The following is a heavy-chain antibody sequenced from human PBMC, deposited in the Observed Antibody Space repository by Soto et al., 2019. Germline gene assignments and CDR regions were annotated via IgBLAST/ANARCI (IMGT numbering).Heavy chain of an antibody. V-gene: IGHV4-34*01. CDR1: GGSFSGYY. J-gene: IGHJ4*02. D-gene: IGHD4-17*01. CDR2: INHSGST. Sequence: SETLSLTCAVYGGSFSGYYWSWIRQPPGKGLEWIGEINHSGSTNCNPSLKSRVTISVDTSKNQFSLKLSSVTAADTAVYYCATMGGDLDFDYWGQGTLVTVSS. CDR3: ATMGGDLDFDY.